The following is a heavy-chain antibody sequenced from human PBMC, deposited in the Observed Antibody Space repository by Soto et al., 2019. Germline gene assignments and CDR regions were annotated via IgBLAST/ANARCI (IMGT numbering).Heavy chain of an antibody. CDR1: GGSISSGGYS. D-gene: IGHD3-22*01. Sequence: SETLSLTCAVSGGSISSGGYSWSWIRQPPGKGLEWIGYIYQSGSTYYNPSLKSRVTISVDRSKNQFSLKLSSVTAADTAVYYCAGGYYDSSGYLDYWGQGTLVTVSS. CDR3: AGGYYDSSGYLDY. CDR2: IYQSGST. V-gene: IGHV4-30-2*01. J-gene: IGHJ4*02.